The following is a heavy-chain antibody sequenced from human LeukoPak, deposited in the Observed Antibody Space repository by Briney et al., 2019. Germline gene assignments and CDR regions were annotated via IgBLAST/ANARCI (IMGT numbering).Heavy chain of an antibody. CDR1: GFTLSNYW. V-gene: IGHV3-74*01. J-gene: IGHJ6*02. CDR2: INGDGSSS. CDR3: ARQASYGMDV. Sequence: GFLRLSCAASGFTLSNYWMHWVRQAPGKGLVWVSRINGDGSSSYYADTVKGRFTISRDNAKNTLYLQMNSLRAEDTAVYYCARQASYGMDVWGQGTTVTVSS.